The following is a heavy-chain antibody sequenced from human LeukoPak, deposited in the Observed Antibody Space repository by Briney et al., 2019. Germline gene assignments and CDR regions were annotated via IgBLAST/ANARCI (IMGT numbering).Heavy chain of an antibody. V-gene: IGHV4-34*01. CDR2: INHSGST. J-gene: IGHJ4*02. CDR1: GGSFSGYY. CDR3: ATRLRIVGYCSGGSCYRTAFDY. Sequence: SETLSLTCAVYGGSFSGYYWSWIRQPPGKGLEWIGEINHSGSTNYNPSLKSRVTISVDTSKNQFSLKLSSVTAADTAVYYCATRLRIVGYCSGGSCYRTAFDYCGQGTLVTVSS. D-gene: IGHD2-15*01.